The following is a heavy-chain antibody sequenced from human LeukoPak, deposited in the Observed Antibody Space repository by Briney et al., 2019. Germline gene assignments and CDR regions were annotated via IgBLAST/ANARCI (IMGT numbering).Heavy chain of an antibody. J-gene: IGHJ4*02. V-gene: IGHV1-18*01. CDR2: ISAYNGNT. Sequence: ASVKVSCKASGGTFSSYGISWVRQAPGQGLEWMGWISAYNGNTNYAQKLQGRVTMTTDTSTSTAYMELRSLRSDDTAVYYCALAYCSGGSCYPHYFDYWGQGTLVTVSS. CDR1: GGTFSSYG. CDR3: ALAYCSGGSCYPHYFDY. D-gene: IGHD2-15*01.